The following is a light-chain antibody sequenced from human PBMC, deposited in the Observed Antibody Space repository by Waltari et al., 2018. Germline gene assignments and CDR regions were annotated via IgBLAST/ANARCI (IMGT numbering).Light chain of an antibody. CDR1: QSVLFRSNNKNY. CDR3: QQFLNTPWT. CDR2: WAS. Sequence: IVMTQFPDSLAVSLAERATIHCKSSQSVLFRSNNKNYFSWYQQKPGQPPNLLIYWASTRESGVPDRFNGSGSGTDFTLTISSLQAEDVAVYYCQQFLNTPWTFGQGTKVEIK. V-gene: IGKV4-1*01. J-gene: IGKJ1*01.